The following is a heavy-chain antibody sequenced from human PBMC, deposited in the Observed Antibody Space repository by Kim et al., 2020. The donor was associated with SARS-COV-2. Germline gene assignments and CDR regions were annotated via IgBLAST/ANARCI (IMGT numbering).Heavy chain of an antibody. D-gene: IGHD3-3*01. CDR1: GFTFSSYA. CDR2: ISGSGGRT. Sequence: GGSLRLSCAASGFTFSSYAMSWVRQAPGKGLEWVSVISGSGGRTYYEDPVKGRLTISRDNSKNTLYLQMNSLRAEDTAVYYCAQDRGYYDFWSGYYGEEGGTFDYWGQGTLVTVSS. CDR3: AQDRGYYDFWSGYYGEEGGTFDY. J-gene: IGHJ4*02. V-gene: IGHV3-23*01.